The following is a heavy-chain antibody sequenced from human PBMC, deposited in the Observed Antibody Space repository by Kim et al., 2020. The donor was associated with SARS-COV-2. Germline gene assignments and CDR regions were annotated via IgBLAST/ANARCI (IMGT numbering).Heavy chain of an antibody. D-gene: IGHD2-2*01. CDR3: AKDLST. J-gene: IGHJ4*02. V-gene: IGHV3-74*01. Sequence: NRDGSSVVYEDSVKGRFTISRDNAKNTLYLQMNSLRAEDTAVYYCAKDLSTWGQGTLVTVSS. CDR2: NRDGSSV.